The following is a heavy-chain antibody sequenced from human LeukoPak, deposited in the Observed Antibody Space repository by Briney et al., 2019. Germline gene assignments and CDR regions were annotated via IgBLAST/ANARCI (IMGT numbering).Heavy chain of an antibody. D-gene: IGHD6-19*01. CDR3: ARSEYSSGQPTFDY. V-gene: IGHV1-69*13. Sequence: ASVKVSCKASGGTFSSYAISWVRQAPGQGLEWMGGIIPIFGTANYAQKFQGRVTITADESTSTAYMQMSSLRSEETAEYYCARSEYSSGQPTFDYWGQGTLVTVSS. CDR2: IIPIFGTA. CDR1: GGTFSSYA. J-gene: IGHJ4*02.